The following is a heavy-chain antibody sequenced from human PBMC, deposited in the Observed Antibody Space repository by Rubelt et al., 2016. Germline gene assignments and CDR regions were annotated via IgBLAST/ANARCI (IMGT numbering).Heavy chain of an antibody. D-gene: IGHD5-24*01. CDR1: GGSFSGYY. CDR3: ALVEMATIWSDY. Sequence: QVQLQQWGAGLLKPSETLSLTCAVYGGSFSGYYWSWIRQPPGKGLEWIGDIKHSGSTNYNPSLKGRATISVDTSKTPCSLKLSSVTAADTAVYYCALVEMATIWSDYWGQGTLVTVSS. J-gene: IGHJ4*02. CDR2: IKHSGST. V-gene: IGHV4-34*01.